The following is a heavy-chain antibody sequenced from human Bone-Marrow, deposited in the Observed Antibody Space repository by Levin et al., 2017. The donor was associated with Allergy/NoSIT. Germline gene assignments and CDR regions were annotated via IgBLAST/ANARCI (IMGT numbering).Heavy chain of an antibody. V-gene: IGHV4-34*01. CDR3: ASGSRRTYSNYVGKDYYYGMDV. D-gene: IGHD4-11*01. J-gene: IGHJ6*02. CDR1: GVSFSGYF. CDR2: INQSGST. Sequence: SQTLSLTCAVSGVSFSGYFWTWIRQPPGKGLEWIGEINQSGSTNYNPSLMSRVTILVDTSKNQFSLKLTSVIAADTAVYYCASGSRRTYSNYVGKDYYYGMDVWGQGTTVTVSS.